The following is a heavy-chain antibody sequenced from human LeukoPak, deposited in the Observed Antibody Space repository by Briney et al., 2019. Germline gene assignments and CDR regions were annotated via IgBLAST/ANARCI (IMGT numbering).Heavy chain of an antibody. CDR1: GFSFSTSGMR. Sequence: SGPTLVNPTQTLTLTCTFSGFSFSTSGMRVRWIRQPPGKALEWLARIDWDDDKFYSTSLKTRLTISKDTSKNQVVLTMTNMDPVDTATYYCARSLGYCSSTSCSQDAFDIWGQGTMVTVSS. CDR2: IDWDDDK. J-gene: IGHJ3*02. V-gene: IGHV2-70*04. CDR3: ARSLGYCSSTSCSQDAFDI. D-gene: IGHD2-2*01.